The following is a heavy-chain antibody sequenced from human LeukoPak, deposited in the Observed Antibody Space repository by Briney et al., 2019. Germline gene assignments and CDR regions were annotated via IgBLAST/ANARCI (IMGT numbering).Heavy chain of an antibody. V-gene: IGHV1-18*01. CDR2: ISAYNGNT. J-gene: IGHJ4*02. CDR1: GYTFTSYG. CDR3: ARVPDEGYYDSSGYYPDY. Sequence: ASVKVSCKASGYTFTSYGISWVRQAPGQGLEWMGWISAYNGNTNYAQKLQGRVTITADKSTSTAYMELSSLRSEDTAVYYCARVPDEGYYDSSGYYPDYWGQGTLVTVSS. D-gene: IGHD3-22*01.